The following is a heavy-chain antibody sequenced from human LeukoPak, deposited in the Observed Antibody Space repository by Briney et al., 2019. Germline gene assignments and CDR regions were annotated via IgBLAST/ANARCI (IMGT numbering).Heavy chain of an antibody. Sequence: GESLKISCQGFGYSFTSYWIGWVRQMPGKGMEWMGVIYPGDLRVRYNPSFQGQVTISVDKSINTAYLQWVSLRASVSAMYYCACRDLTSTWSFPWGQGTLVTVSS. V-gene: IGHV5-51*01. D-gene: IGHD6-13*01. CDR2: IYPGDLRV. CDR3: ACRDLTSTWSFP. CDR1: GYSFTSYW. J-gene: IGHJ5*02.